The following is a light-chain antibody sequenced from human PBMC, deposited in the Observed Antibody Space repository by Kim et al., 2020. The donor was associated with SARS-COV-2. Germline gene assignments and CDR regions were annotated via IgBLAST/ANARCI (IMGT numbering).Light chain of an antibody. CDR2: YDS. Sequence: SYELTQPPSVSVAPGKTARITCGGNNIGSKSVHLYQQKPGQAPVLVIYYDSDRPSGIPERFSGSNSGNTATLTISRVEAGDEADYYCQVWDSSSDHYVFGTGTKVTVL. V-gene: IGLV3-21*04. J-gene: IGLJ1*01. CDR3: QVWDSSSDHYV. CDR1: NIGSKS.